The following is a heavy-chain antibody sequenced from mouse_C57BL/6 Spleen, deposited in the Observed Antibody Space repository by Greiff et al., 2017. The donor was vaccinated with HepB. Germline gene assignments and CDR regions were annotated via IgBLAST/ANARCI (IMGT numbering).Heavy chain of an antibody. V-gene: IGHV1-82*01. CDR2: IYPGDGDT. CDR1: GYAFSSSW. Sequence: VQLVESGPELVKPGASVKISCKASGYAFSSSWMNWVKQRPGKGLEWIGRIYPGDGDTNYNGKFKGKATLTADKSSSTAYMQLSSLTSEDSAVYFCARPLYGSSPAWFAYWGQGTLVTVSA. D-gene: IGHD1-1*01. CDR3: ARPLYGSSPAWFAY. J-gene: IGHJ3*01.